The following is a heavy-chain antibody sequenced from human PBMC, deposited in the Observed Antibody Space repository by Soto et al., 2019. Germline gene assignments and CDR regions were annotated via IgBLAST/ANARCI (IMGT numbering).Heavy chain of an antibody. J-gene: IGHJ4*02. CDR2: ISFDGSNK. CDR3: ARAHGPYYDSSYYGLARNFFDL. CDR1: GFTFSSHA. Sequence: GGSLRLSCAATGFTFSSHAMNWVRQSPGKGLEWVSVISFDGSNKYYAESVRGRYSISRDNSKKVLYLDMNSLRPDDTAIYYCARAHGPYYDSSYYGLARNFFDLWGQGALVTVSS. D-gene: IGHD3-22*01. V-gene: IGHV3-30-3*01.